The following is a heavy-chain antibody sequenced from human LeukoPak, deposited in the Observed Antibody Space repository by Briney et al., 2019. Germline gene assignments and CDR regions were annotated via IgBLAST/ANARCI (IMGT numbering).Heavy chain of an antibody. J-gene: IGHJ4*02. D-gene: IGHD3-3*01. CDR3: ARNYDFWSGYYVLPDY. CDR1: GFTFSSYS. V-gene: IGHV3-48*01. Sequence: PGGSLRLSCAASGFTFSSYSMNWVRQAPGKGLEWVSYISSSSSTIYYADSVKGRFTISRDNAKNSLYLQMNSLRAEDTAVYYCARNYDFWSGYYVLPDYWGQGTLVTVSP. CDR2: ISSSSSTI.